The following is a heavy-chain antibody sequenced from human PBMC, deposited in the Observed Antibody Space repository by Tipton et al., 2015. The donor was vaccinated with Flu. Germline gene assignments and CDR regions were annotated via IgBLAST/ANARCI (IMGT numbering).Heavy chain of an antibody. Sequence: SLRLSCTASGFTFFSYTMTWVRQAPGKGLEWVSGITGSDTFYADSVRGRFTLFGDNSRTIVYLQMNSLRVEDTAVYYCVRDHSRSPTAVDQEHFDVWGQGTTVTVSS. CDR2: ITGSDT. J-gene: IGHJ3*01. CDR3: VRDHSRSPTAVDQEHFDV. V-gene: IGHV3-23*01. D-gene: IGHD1/OR15-1a*01. CDR1: GFTFFSYT.